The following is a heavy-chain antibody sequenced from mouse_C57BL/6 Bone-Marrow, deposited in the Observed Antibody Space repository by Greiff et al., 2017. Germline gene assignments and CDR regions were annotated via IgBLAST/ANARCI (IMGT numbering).Heavy chain of an antibody. CDR3: ARGDYSNYYFDD. V-gene: IGHV1-50*01. J-gene: IGHJ2*01. Sequence: QVQLQQPGAELVKPGASVKLSCKASGYTFTSYWMQWVKQRPGQGLEWIGEIDPSDSYTNYNQKFKGKATLTVDTSSSTAYMQLSSLTSEDSAVYYCARGDYSNYYFDDWGKGTTLTVSS. CDR1: GYTFTSYW. CDR2: IDPSDSYT. D-gene: IGHD2-5*01.